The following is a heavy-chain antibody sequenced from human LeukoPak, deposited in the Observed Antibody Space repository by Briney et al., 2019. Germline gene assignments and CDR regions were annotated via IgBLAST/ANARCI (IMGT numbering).Heavy chain of an antibody. CDR2: INPSGGST. V-gene: IGHV1-46*01. D-gene: IGHD5-18*01. CDR1: GGTFSSYA. Sequence: ASVKVSCKASGGTFSSYAISWVRQAPGQGLEWMGIINPSGGSTSYAQKFQGRVTMTRDTSTSTVYMEPSSLRSEDTAVYYCAREPYSYDLDYWGQGTLVTVSS. CDR3: AREPYSYDLDY. J-gene: IGHJ4*02.